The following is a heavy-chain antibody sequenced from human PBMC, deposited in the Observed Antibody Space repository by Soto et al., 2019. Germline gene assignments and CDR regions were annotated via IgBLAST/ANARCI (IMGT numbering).Heavy chain of an antibody. V-gene: IGHV3-43*01. CDR2: ISWDGGST. J-gene: IGHJ6*02. D-gene: IGHD6-13*01. Sequence: GGSLRLSCAASGFTFDDYTMHWVRQAPGKGLEWVSLISWDGGSTYYADSVKGRFTISRDNSKNSLYLQMNSLRTEDTALYYCAKDIWDSSSWNHYYYYGMDVWGQGTTVTVSS. CDR3: AKDIWDSSSWNHYYYYGMDV. CDR1: GFTFDDYT.